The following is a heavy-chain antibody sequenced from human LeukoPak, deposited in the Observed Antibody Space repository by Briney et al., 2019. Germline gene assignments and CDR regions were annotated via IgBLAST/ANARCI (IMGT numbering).Heavy chain of an antibody. CDR3: ARGPSITMVRGGQWCYYMDV. CDR1: GYTFPSQY. V-gene: IGHV1-46*01. D-gene: IGHD3-10*01. J-gene: IGHJ6*03. CDR2: IKPNGGMT. Sequence: GASVKVSCKACGYTFPSQYLHWVRQAPAQGLEWMGFIKPNGGMTNYEQKFQGRVTMTRDTSPSTVYMELSSLRSEDTAVYYCARGPSITMVRGGQWCYYMDVWGKGTTVTISS.